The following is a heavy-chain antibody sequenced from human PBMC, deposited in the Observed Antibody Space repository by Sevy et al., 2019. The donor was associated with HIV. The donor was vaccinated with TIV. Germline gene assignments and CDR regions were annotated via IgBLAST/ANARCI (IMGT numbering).Heavy chain of an antibody. CDR1: GGSIGRYC. J-gene: IGHJ3*02. V-gene: IGHV4-59*01. CDR2: IYYDGST. D-gene: IGHD3-22*01. CDR3: ARDAGNYHDSSNYYYVYAFDI. Sequence: SETLSLTCTVSGGSIGRYCWSWIRQSPGRGLEWIGYIYYDGSTDYNSSLKSRVTISLDTSKNQFSLSLNSVTAADTAVYYCARDAGNYHDSSNYYYVYAFDIWGQGTLVTVSS.